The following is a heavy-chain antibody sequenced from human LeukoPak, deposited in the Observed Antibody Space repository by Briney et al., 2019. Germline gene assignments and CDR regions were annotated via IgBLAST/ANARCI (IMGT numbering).Heavy chain of an antibody. CDR1: GFTFSSCT. D-gene: IGHD2-8*01. Sequence: PGGSLRLSCAASGFTFSSCTMNWVRQAPGKGLEWVSSISSSSSYIYYADSVKGRFTISRDSSKNILYLQMNSLRAEDTAVYYCAKDRCSNGIGCYYYYMDVWGKGTTVTISS. V-gene: IGHV3-21*01. CDR3: AKDRCSNGIGCYYYYMDV. CDR2: ISSSSSYI. J-gene: IGHJ6*03.